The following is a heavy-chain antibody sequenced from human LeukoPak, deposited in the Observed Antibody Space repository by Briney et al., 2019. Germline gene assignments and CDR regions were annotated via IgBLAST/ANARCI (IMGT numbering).Heavy chain of an antibody. Sequence: ASVKVSCKTSGYTFTNYAVNWVRQAPGQGLEWMGIINPSGGSTSYAQKFQGRVTMTRDMSTSTVYMELSSLRSEDTAVYYCARDGIFREYSSSSLPPWGFWFDPWGQGTLVTVSS. V-gene: IGHV1-46*01. CDR3: ARDGIFREYSSSSLPPWGFWFDP. CDR2: INPSGGST. CDR1: GYTFTNYA. J-gene: IGHJ5*02. D-gene: IGHD6-6*01.